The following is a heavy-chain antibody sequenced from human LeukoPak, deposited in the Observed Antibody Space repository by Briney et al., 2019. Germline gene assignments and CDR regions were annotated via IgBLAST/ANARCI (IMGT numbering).Heavy chain of an antibody. D-gene: IGHD5-18*01. CDR3: AKTRGYSYGFLDY. CDR1: GLTFSSYG. V-gene: IGHV3-30*02. J-gene: IGHJ4*02. Sequence: GGSLRLSCAASGLTFSSYGMHWVRQAPGKGLEWVAFIRYDGSNKYYADSVKGRFTISRDNSKNTLYLQMNSLRGEDTAVYYCAKTRGYSYGFLDYWGQGTLVTVSS. CDR2: IRYDGSNK.